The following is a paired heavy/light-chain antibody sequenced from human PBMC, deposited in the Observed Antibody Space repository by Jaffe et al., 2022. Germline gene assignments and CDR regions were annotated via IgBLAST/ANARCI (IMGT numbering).Light chain of an antibody. CDR3: QQFNSYPAIT. V-gene: IGKV1-13*02. J-gene: IGKJ5*01. CDR1: QGISSA. Sequence: AIQLTQSPSSLSASVGDRVTITCRASQGISSALAWYQQKPGKAPKLLIYDASSLESGVPSRFSGSGSGTDFTLTISSLQPEDFATYYCQQFNSYPAITFGQGTRLEIK. CDR2: DAS.
Heavy chain of an antibody. CDR2: IYYSGST. J-gene: IGHJ4*02. Sequence: QLQLQESGPGLVKPSETLSLTCTVSGGSISSSSYYWGWIRQPPGKGLEWIGSIYYSGSTYYNPSLKSRVTISVDTSKNQFSLKLSSVTAADTAVYYCARPLAGTVFDYWGQGTLVTVSS. V-gene: IGHV4-39*01. D-gene: IGHD3-3*02. CDR3: ARPLAGTVFDY. CDR1: GGSISSSSYY.